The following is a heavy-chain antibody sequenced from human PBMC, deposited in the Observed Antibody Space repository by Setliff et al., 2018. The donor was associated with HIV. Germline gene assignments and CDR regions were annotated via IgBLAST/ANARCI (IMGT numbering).Heavy chain of an antibody. D-gene: IGHD1-26*01. CDR2: ISHSGNT. CDR3: ARSTVGAGASFP. V-gene: IGHV4-59*11. J-gene: IGHJ5*02. Sequence: SETCLTCTVSGDSINTHYWSWIRQPPGKGLEWIGCISHSGNTNFNPSLNSRVTISLDTSKNQFSLRLTSLTAADTAIYYCARSTVGAGASFPWGRGILVTVSS. CDR1: GDSINTHY.